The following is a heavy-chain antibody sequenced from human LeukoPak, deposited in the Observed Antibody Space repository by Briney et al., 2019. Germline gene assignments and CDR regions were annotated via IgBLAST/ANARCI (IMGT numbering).Heavy chain of an antibody. V-gene: IGHV4-39*01. J-gene: IGHJ4*02. Sequence: TTSETLSLTCTVSGGSISSSTYFWGWIRQPPGKGLEWIGSIYYSGSTFYNPSLKSRVTISVDTSKNRFSLKLTSVTAADTAVYYCARQGGYIISSFDSWGQGTLVTVSS. CDR1: GGSISSSTYF. CDR2: IYYSGST. D-gene: IGHD6-6*01. CDR3: ARQGGYIISSFDS.